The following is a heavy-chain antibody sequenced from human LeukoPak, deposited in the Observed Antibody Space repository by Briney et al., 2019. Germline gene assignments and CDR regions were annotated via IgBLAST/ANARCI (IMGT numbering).Heavy chain of an antibody. J-gene: IGHJ4*02. D-gene: IGHD6-13*01. CDR1: GGSISSYC. CDR3: ARGLAAAATAPIDY. CDR2: IYYSGST. Sequence: SETLSLTCTVSGGSISSYCWSWIRQPPGKGLEWIGCIYYSGSTNYNPSLKSRVTISVDTSKNQFSLKLTSVTAADTAVYYCARGLAAAATAPIDYWGQGTLVTVSS. V-gene: IGHV4-59*08.